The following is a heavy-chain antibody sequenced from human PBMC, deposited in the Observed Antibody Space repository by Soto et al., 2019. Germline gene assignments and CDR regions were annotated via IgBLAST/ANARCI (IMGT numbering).Heavy chain of an antibody. CDR3: ASNDDYGDYNAFES. Sequence: ASVKVSCKASGYTFTSYGISWVRQAPGQGLEWMGWISAYNGNTNYAQKLQGRVTMTTDTSTSTAYMELRSLRSDDTAVYYCASNDDYGDYNAFESWGQGTMVTVSS. J-gene: IGHJ3*02. V-gene: IGHV1-18*01. D-gene: IGHD4-17*01. CDR2: ISAYNGNT. CDR1: GYTFTSYG.